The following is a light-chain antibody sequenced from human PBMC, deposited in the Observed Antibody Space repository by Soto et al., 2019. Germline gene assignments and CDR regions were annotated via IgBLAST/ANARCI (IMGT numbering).Light chain of an antibody. Sequence: DIQMTQSPSSLSASVGDRVTITCRASQSIDTYLNWYQQRPGKAPKVLIYATYNLHSGVPSRFSGSGSGTDFTLTISSLQPEDFATYYCQQTYSTPRTFGQGTKVVI. V-gene: IGKV1-39*01. CDR1: QSIDTY. CDR3: QQTYSTPRT. CDR2: ATY. J-gene: IGKJ1*01.